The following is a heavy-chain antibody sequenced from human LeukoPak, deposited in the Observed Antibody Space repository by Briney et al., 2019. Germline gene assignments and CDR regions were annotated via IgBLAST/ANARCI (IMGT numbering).Heavy chain of an antibody. CDR1: GFTFSSYG. CDR2: IYYGENT. CDR3: ARRDDSSGYLKIFDY. J-gene: IGHJ4*02. V-gene: IGHV4-39*01. D-gene: IGHD3-22*01. Sequence: GSLRLSCAASGFTFSSYGMHWVRQPPGKGLEWIGNIYYGENTYYNPSLKSRVTISIDTSNNQFYLKLSSLTAADTAVYYCARRDDSSGYLKIFDYWGQGTLVTVSS.